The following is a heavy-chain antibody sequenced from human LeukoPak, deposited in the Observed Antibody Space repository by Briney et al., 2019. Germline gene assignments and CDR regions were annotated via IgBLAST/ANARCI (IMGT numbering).Heavy chain of an antibody. V-gene: IGHV3-30-3*01. Sequence: GGSLRLSCAASGFTFSSYAMHWVRQAPGKGLEWVAVISYDGSNKYYADSVKGRFTISRDNSKNTLYLQMSSLRAEDTAVYYCAREQDYYGSGMAYFDYWGQGTLVTVSS. CDR1: GFTFSSYA. J-gene: IGHJ4*02. CDR2: ISYDGSNK. D-gene: IGHD3-10*01. CDR3: AREQDYYGSGMAYFDY.